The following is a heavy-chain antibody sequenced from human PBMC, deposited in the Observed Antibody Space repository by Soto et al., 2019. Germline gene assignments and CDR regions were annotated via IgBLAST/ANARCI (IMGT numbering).Heavy chain of an antibody. CDR3: VSSRTAVFGDALDI. Sequence: SETLSLTCSVSGGSISSFFRNWIRQAPGKGLEWIGCIYDSGDANYNPSLKSRVTISLDTSKNQFSLKLSSVTAADTAVYYCVSSRTAVFGDALDIWALGTMVTVSS. J-gene: IGHJ3*02. V-gene: IGHV4-59*03. D-gene: IGHD3-3*01. CDR2: IYDSGDA. CDR1: GGSISSFF.